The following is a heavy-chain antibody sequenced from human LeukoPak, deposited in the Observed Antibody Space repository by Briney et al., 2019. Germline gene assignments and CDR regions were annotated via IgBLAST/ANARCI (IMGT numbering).Heavy chain of an antibody. D-gene: IGHD6-13*01. Sequence: ASVKVSCKASGYTFTLYDINWVRQAPGQGLEWMGRTSPYNGDTKYTQKLQGRLTMTTDTSTSTAYMSLRSLRSDDTAMYYCAGGGSTWSPDIWGQGTLVTVSS. J-gene: IGHJ3*02. CDR2: TSPYNGDT. V-gene: IGHV1-18*01. CDR1: GYTFTLYD. CDR3: AGGGSTWSPDI.